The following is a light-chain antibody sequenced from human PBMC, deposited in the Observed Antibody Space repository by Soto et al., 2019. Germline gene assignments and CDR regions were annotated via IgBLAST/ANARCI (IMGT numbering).Light chain of an antibody. J-gene: IGKJ1*01. CDR2: KAS. CDR3: QQYDHYRT. Sequence: QMTQSPSTVSASVGDSVTITCRASQSVNTWLAWYQLKPGKAPRLLIYKASTLESGVPSRFSGSGSGTEFTLTISSLQPDDIATYSFQQYDHYRTFGQGTKVELE. V-gene: IGKV1-5*03. CDR1: QSVNTW.